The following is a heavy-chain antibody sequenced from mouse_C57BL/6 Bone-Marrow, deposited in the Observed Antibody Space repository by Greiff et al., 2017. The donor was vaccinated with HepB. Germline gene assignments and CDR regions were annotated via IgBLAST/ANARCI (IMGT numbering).Heavy chain of an antibody. CDR3: VRHHSSGYDY. CDR2: IRSKSNNYAT. J-gene: IGHJ3*01. CDR1: GFSFNTYA. D-gene: IGHD3-2*02. Sequence: GGGLVQPKGSLKLSCAASGFSFNTYAMNWVRQAPGKGLEWVARIRSKSNNYATYYADSVKDRFTISRDDSESMLYLQMNNLKTEDTAMYYCVRHHSSGYDYWGQGTLVTVSA. V-gene: IGHV10-1*01.